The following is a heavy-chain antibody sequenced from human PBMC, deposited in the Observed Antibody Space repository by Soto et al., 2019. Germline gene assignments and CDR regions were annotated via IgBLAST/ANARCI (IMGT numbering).Heavy chain of an antibody. D-gene: IGHD3-22*01. V-gene: IGHV1-69*13. CDR2: IIPIFGTA. J-gene: IGHJ4*02. CDR1: GGTFSGYA. CDR3: ASGVYYYDSSGYYRFDY. Sequence: GASVKVSCKASGGTFSGYAISWVRQAPGQGLEWMGGIIPIFGTANYAQKFQGRVTITADESTSTAYMELSSLRSEDTAVYYCASGVYYYDSSGYYRFDYWGQGTLVTVSS.